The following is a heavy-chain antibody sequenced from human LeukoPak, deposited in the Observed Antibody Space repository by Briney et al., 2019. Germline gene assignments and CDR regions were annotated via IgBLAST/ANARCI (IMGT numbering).Heavy chain of an antibody. CDR2: IYYSGST. D-gene: IGHD1-1*01. CDR1: GGSISSSSYY. CDR3: ANNYYFDY. J-gene: IGHJ4*02. Sequence: PSETLSLTCTVSGGSISSSSYYWVWIRQPPGKGLEGIGSIYYSGSTYYNPSLKSRVTISVDTSKNQFSLKLSSVTAADTAVYYCANNYYFDYWGQGTLVTVSS. V-gene: IGHV4-39*01.